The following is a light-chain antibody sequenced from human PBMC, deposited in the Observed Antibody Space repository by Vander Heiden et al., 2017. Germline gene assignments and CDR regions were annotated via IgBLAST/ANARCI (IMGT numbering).Light chain of an antibody. J-gene: IGKJ1*01. CDR2: AAS. Sequence: AIRMTQSPSSFSASAGDRVTITCRASQSISSYLAWYQQKPGKAPKLLIYAASTLQSGVPSRFSGSGSGTDFTLTISCLQSEDFATYYCQQYYSYPLTFGQGTKVEIK. CDR1: QSISSY. CDR3: QQYYSYPLT. V-gene: IGKV1-8*01.